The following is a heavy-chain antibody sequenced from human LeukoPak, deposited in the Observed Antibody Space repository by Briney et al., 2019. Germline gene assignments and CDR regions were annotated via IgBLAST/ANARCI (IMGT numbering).Heavy chain of an antibody. V-gene: IGHV4-34*01. D-gene: IGHD1-1*01. CDR1: GGSFSGYY. J-gene: IGHJ3*02. CDR3: ARGTTRLNDALDI. Sequence: PSETLSLTCAVYGGSFSGYYWSWIRQPPGKGLEWIGEINHSGSTNYNPSLKSRVTISVDTSKNQFSLKLSSVTAADTAVYYCARGTTRLNDALDIWGQGTMVTVSS. CDR2: INHSGST.